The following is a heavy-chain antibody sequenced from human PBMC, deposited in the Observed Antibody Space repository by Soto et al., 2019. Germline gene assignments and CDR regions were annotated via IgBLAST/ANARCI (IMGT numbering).Heavy chain of an antibody. CDR1: GFPFSDYA. CDR3: ARLPIPLNYYDSSAYSPFDH. D-gene: IGHD3-22*01. J-gene: IGHJ4*02. Sequence: QEQLVESGGGVVQPGRSLTVSCAASGFPFSDYAMHWVRQAPGKGLEWVAVISYDGSNKYYADSVKGRFTISRDNSKNTLFLQMNSLRTEDTALYYWARLPIPLNYYDSSAYSPFDHWGQGTLVTVSS. V-gene: IGHV3-30-3*01. CDR2: ISYDGSNK.